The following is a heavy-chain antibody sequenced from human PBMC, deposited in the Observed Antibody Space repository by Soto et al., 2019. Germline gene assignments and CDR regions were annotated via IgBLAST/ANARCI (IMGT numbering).Heavy chain of an antibody. CDR3: ARGEKEVWSNYYYSGMDV. Sequence: ASVKVSCKASGYSFTGYYFHWVRQAPGQGLEWMGWINPNSGGTYYAQKFQDRVTMTRDPSMSTAYMELRWLTSDDTALYYCARGEKEVWSNYYYSGMDVWGQGTTVTVSS. V-gene: IGHV1-2*02. D-gene: IGHD3-16*01. CDR2: INPNSGGT. J-gene: IGHJ6*02. CDR1: GYSFTGYY.